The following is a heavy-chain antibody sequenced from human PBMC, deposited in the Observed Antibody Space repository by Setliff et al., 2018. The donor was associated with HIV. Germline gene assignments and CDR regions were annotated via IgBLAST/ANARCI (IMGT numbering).Heavy chain of an antibody. CDR2: VYSSGST. D-gene: IGHD3-16*01. CDR1: GDSISSGTYY. Sequence: PSETLSLTCIVSGDSISSGTYYWNWIWQPDGKGLEWIGHVYSSGSTSYNPSLKSRVTISMDTSKNQFSLNLNSVTATDTAVYYCAKRTFGSGRLDPWGQGTLVTVSS. CDR3: AKRTFGSGRLDP. V-gene: IGHV4-61*09. J-gene: IGHJ5*02.